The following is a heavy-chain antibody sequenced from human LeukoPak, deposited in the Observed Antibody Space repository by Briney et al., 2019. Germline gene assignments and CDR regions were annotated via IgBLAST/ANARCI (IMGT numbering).Heavy chain of an antibody. CDR1: GGSISSSSYY. V-gene: IGHV4-39*07. CDR3: ASNYYDSSGYFDY. Sequence: PSETLSLTCTVSGGSISSSSYYWGWIRQPPGKGLEWIGEINHSGSTNYNPSLKSRVTISVDTSKNQFSLKLSSVTAADTAVYYCASNYYDSSGYFDYWGQGTLVTVSS. J-gene: IGHJ4*02. CDR2: INHSGST. D-gene: IGHD3-22*01.